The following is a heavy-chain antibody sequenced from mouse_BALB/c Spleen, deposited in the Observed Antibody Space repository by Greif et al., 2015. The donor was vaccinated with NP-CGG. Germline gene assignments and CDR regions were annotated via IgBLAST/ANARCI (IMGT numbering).Heavy chain of an antibody. V-gene: IGHV1-82*01. CDR1: GYAFSSSW. J-gene: IGHJ3*01. D-gene: IGHD2-1*01. CDR3: ARFFYGNYGGIAY. Sequence: QVQLQQSGPELVKPGASVKISCKASGYAFSSSWMNWVKLRPGQGLEWIGRIYPGDGDTNYNGKFKGKATPTADKSSSTAYMQLSSLTSVDSAVYFCARFFYGNYGGIAYWGQGTLVTVSA. CDR2: IYPGDGDT.